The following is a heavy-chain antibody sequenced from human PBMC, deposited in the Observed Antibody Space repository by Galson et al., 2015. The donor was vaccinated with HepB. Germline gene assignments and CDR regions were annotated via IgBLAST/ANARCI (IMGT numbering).Heavy chain of an antibody. CDR2: IYWDDNK. CDR1: GLSLNTSGVG. D-gene: IGHD2/OR15-2a*01. V-gene: IGHV2-5*02. Sequence: ALVKPTQTVTLTCTLSGLSLNTSGVGVGWIRQPPGKALEWLALIYWDDNKRYSPSLKTRLTITKDTSKNQVVLTMTNMDPVDTATYYCARSSMALGGFDYWGQGTLVTVSS. CDR3: ARSSMALGGFDY. J-gene: IGHJ4*02.